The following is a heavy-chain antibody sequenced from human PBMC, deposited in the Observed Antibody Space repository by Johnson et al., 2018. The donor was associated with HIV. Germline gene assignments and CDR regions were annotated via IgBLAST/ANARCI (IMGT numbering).Heavy chain of an antibody. CDR1: GFTFSNHH. CDR2: INQDGSDK. Sequence: MQLVESGGGLVQPGGSLRLSCAVSGFTFSNHHMTWVRQAPGKGLEWVANINQDGSDKYYVDSVKGRFTISRDNAQNSLYLQRNSLRAEDTAVYYCGRESTGAGTAFDIWGQGTMVTVSS. CDR3: GRESTGAGTAFDI. V-gene: IGHV3-7*01. J-gene: IGHJ3*02. D-gene: IGHD2-8*02.